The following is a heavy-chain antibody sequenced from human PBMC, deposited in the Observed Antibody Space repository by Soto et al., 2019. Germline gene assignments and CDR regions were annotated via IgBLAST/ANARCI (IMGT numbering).Heavy chain of an antibody. CDR1: GGSISSISYY. CDR3: ASSSTWHIIDY. Sequence: QLQLQESGPGLVKPSETPSLTCTVSGGSISSISYYWGWIRQPPGKGLEWIASIYSGGGTYHNPSLKSRITISVDTSKNQFSLKLSSVTAADTAVYYCASSSTWHIIDYWGQGTLVTVSS. J-gene: IGHJ4*02. V-gene: IGHV4-39*01. D-gene: IGHD6-13*01. CDR2: IYSGGGT.